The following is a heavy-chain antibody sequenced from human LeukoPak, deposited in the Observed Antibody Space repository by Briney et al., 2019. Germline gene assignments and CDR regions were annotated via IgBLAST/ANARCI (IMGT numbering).Heavy chain of an antibody. CDR1: GFTVSSNY. J-gene: IGHJ4*02. D-gene: IGHD6-19*01. Sequence: GGSPRLSCAASGFTVSSNYMSWVRQAPGKGLEWVSVIYSGGSTYYGDSVKGRFTISRDNSKNTLFLQMNSLRAEDTAVYYCARVGYSSGWDWGQGTLVTVSS. CDR3: ARVGYSSGWD. CDR2: IYSGGST. V-gene: IGHV3-53*01.